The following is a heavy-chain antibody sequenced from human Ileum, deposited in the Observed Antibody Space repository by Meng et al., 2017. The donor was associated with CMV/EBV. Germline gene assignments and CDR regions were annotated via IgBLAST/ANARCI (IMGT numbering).Heavy chain of an antibody. CDR3: VHSSSSGQDDH. D-gene: IGHD2-15*01. CDR1: GVCFSTSKAG. J-gene: IGHJ5*02. Sequence: TLQEAGLTLMIPPPSLLSTCTTSGVCFSTSKAGVCWLRLPPGKPLELLAINYCDDDTRYPPPLKTSLTTANATYNHLVLLTMTKIAPETTATYCCVHSSSSGQDDHWGQGALVTVSS. CDR2: NYCDDDT. V-gene: IGHV2-5*02.